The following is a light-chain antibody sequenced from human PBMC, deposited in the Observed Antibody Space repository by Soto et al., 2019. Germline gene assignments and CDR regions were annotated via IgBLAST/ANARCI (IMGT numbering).Light chain of an antibody. Sequence: SVLTQPASVSGSPGQSITISCTGTSSDVGGYNYVSWYQQHPGKAPKLMIYEVSNRPSGVPNRFSGSKSGNTASLTISGLQAEDEANFYCSSYTSSSTYVFGTGTKVTVL. CDR1: SSDVGGYNY. CDR3: SSYTSSSTYV. J-gene: IGLJ1*01. CDR2: EVS. V-gene: IGLV2-14*01.